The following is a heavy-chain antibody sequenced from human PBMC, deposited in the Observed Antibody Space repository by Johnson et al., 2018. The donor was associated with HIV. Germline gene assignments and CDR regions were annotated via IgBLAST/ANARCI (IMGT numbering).Heavy chain of an antibody. D-gene: IGHD5-12*01. CDR1: GFTFSDHY. CDR3: AKDKGSGYDGWDAFDI. Sequence: HVLLVESGGGLVKPGGSLKLSCAVSGFTFSDHYMSWIRQTPGKGLQWVSYISGSGSIIYSTDSVHGRFTISRDNVKNSLYLQMDSLRPEDTAVYYCAKDKGSGYDGWDAFDIWGQGTMVTVSS. J-gene: IGHJ3*02. V-gene: IGHV3-11*04. CDR2: ISGSGSII.